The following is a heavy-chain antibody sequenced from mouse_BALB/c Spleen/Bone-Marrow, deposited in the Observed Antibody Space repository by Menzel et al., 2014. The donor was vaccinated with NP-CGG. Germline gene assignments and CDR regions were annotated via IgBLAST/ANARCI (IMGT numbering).Heavy chain of an antibody. CDR1: GYTYTSYW. J-gene: IGHJ4*01. CDR3: TRGKGYTLDY. CDR2: IFPSDSYS. V-gene: IGHV1-69*02. Sequence: VQLQESGAELVRPGASVKLSCKTSGYTYTSYWINWVKQRPGQGLEWIGNIFPSDSYSNYNQKFKDKATLTVDKSSSTAYMHLTGPTSEDSAVYYCTRGKGYTLDYWGQGTSVTVSS.